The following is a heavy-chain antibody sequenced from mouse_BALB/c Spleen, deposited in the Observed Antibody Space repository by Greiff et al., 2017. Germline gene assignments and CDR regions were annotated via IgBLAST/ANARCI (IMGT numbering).Heavy chain of an antibody. Sequence: VQLKQSGAELMKPGASVKISCKATGYTFSSYWIEWVKQRPGHGLEWIGEILPGSGSTNYNEKFKGKATFTADTSSNTAYMQLSSLTSEDSAVYYGAREGTARATLADWGQGTTLTVAS. CDR1: GYTFSSYW. D-gene: IGHD3-2*01. V-gene: IGHV1-9*01. CDR2: ILPGSGST. CDR3: AREGTARATLAD. J-gene: IGHJ2*01.